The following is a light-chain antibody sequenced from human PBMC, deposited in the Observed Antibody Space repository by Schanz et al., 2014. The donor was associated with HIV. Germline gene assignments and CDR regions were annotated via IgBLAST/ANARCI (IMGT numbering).Light chain of an antibody. CDR3: SSYAGSNVV. Sequence: QSVLTQPASVSGSPGQSITISCTGTSSDVGSYNLLSWYQQYPGKVPKLMIYEVNKRPSGVSNRFSGSKSGNTASLTISGLQAEDEADYYCSSYAGSNVVFGGGTKLTVL. CDR1: SSDVGSYNL. V-gene: IGLV2-14*02. CDR2: EVN. J-gene: IGLJ2*01.